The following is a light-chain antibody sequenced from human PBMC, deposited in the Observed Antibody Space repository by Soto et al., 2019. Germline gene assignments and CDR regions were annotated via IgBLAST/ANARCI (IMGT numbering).Light chain of an antibody. Sequence: EIVLTQSPGTLSLSPGERATLSCRASQSVTSKNLAWYQQKPGQAPRLLIYGASSGATGIPDRFSGSGSGTDFPLTISRLEPEDFAVYYCQQYGSSPFTFGPGTKVDIK. CDR2: GAS. CDR1: QSVTSKN. J-gene: IGKJ3*01. CDR3: QQYGSSPFT. V-gene: IGKV3-20*01.